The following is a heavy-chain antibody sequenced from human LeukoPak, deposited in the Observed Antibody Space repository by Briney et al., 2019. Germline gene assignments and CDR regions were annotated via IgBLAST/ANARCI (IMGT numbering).Heavy chain of an antibody. V-gene: IGHV3-30*04. CDR3: ARPDDSGSYRANHY. CDR2: ISNDGNNK. D-gene: IGHD3-10*01. J-gene: IGHJ4*02. Sequence: PGGSLRLSCAASGFSFNSYPMHWVRQAPGKGLEWVAVISNDGNNKYYADSVKGRFTISRDNSNNTLSLQVNGLRVEDTAVYYCARPDDSGSYRANHYWGRGTLVTVS. CDR1: GFSFNSYP.